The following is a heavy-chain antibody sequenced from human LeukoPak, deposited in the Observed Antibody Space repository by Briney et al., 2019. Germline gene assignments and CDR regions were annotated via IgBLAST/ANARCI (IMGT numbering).Heavy chain of an antibody. CDR1: GFPFSSYA. CDR2: ISGSGGSI. V-gene: IGHV3-23*01. D-gene: IGHD1-26*01. CDR3: AKDQWELQAGVDY. J-gene: IGHJ4*02. Sequence: GGSLRLSCAASGFPFSSYAMSWVRKAPGKGLEWVSAISGSGGSIYYADSVKGRFTISRDNSKNTLYLQMNSLRAEDTAVYYCAKDQWELQAGVDYWGQGTLVTVSS.